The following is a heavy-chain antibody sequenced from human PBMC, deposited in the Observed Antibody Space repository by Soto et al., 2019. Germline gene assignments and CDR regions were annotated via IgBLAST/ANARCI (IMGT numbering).Heavy chain of an antibody. D-gene: IGHD6-13*01. Sequence: PGESLKISCKGSGYSFTSYWISWVRQTPGKGLEWMGRIDPSDSYTNYSPSFQGHVTISADESISTAYLQWSSLKASDTAMYYCARPPSYSSSWYDGMDVWGQGTTVTVSS. CDR1: GYSFTSYW. CDR2: IDPSDSYT. V-gene: IGHV5-10-1*01. J-gene: IGHJ6*02. CDR3: ARPPSYSSSWYDGMDV.